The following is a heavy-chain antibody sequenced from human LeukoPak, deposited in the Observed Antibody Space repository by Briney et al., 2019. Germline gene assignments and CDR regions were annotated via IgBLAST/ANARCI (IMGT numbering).Heavy chain of an antibody. D-gene: IGHD6-6*01. Sequence: ASVKVSCKATGNTFTSYAITWVRQAPGQALEWMGWISAYNGNTNYAQKLQGRVTMTTDTSTTTAYLELRSLRSDDTAVYYCARDFSSFDIWGQGTMVTVSS. CDR3: ARDFSSFDI. V-gene: IGHV1-18*01. CDR2: ISAYNGNT. J-gene: IGHJ3*02. CDR1: GNTFTSYA.